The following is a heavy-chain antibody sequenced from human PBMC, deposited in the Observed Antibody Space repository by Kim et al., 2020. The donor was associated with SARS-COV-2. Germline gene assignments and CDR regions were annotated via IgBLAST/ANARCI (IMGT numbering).Heavy chain of an antibody. Sequence: SETLSLTCTVSGGSISSYYWGWIRQPPGKGLEWIGYIYYSGSTNYNPSLKSRVTISVDTSKNQFSLKLSSVTAADTAVYYCARAPKGGYYFDYWGQGTLVTVSS. D-gene: IGHD3-16*01. CDR1: GGSISSYY. CDR3: ARAPKGGYYFDY. V-gene: IGHV4-59*13. J-gene: IGHJ4*02. CDR2: IYYSGST.